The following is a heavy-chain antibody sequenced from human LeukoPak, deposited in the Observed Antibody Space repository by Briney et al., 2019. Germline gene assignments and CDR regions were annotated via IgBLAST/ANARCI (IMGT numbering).Heavy chain of an antibody. Sequence: ASVKVSCKASGHTFTSYGISWVRQAPGQGLEWMGWISAYNGNTNYAQKLQGRVTMTTDTSTSTAYMELSRLRSDDTAVYYCAREYSSSWYFAFDIWGQGTMVTVSS. D-gene: IGHD6-13*01. CDR2: ISAYNGNT. CDR1: GHTFTSYG. J-gene: IGHJ3*02. CDR3: AREYSSSWYFAFDI. V-gene: IGHV1-18*01.